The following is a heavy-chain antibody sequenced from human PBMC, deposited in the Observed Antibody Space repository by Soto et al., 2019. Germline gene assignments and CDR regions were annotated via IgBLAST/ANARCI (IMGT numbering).Heavy chain of an antibody. CDR2: ISGSGGST. D-gene: IGHD2-2*01. J-gene: IGHJ5*02. Sequence: GGSLRLSCAASGFTFSSYAMSWVRQAPGKGLEWVSAISGSGGSTYYADSVKGRFTISRDNSKNTLYLQMNSLRAEDTAVYYCAKNPSLIVVVPAAKVWFDPWGQGTLVTVSS. CDR3: AKNPSLIVVVPAAKVWFDP. CDR1: GFTFSSYA. V-gene: IGHV3-23*01.